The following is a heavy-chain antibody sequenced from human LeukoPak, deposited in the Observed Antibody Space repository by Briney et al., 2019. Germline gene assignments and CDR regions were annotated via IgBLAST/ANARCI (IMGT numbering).Heavy chain of an antibody. CDR3: ASGSGSYRTPYYYMDV. CDR2: IYSGGST. V-gene: IGHV3-53*01. D-gene: IGHD3-10*01. Sequence: GGSLRLSCAASGFTFSCYGMSWVRQAPGKGLEWVSVIYSGGSTYYADSVKGRFTISRDNSKNPLYLQMNNLRAEDTAVYYCASGSGSYRTPYYYMDVWGKGTTVTVSS. CDR1: GFTFSCYG. J-gene: IGHJ6*03.